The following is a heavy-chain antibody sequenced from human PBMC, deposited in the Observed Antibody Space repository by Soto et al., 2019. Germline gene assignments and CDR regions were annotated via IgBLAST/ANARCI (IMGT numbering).Heavy chain of an antibody. J-gene: IGHJ4*02. CDR3: VRQSYGTSSNIDY. CDR1: GGSIVSTSYY. D-gene: IGHD6-6*01. CDR2: VYYTGNT. V-gene: IGHV4-39*01. Sequence: QLQLQESGPGLVKSSETLSLSCTVSGGSIVSTSYYWGWIRQSPGKGLAWIGNVYYTGNTHYNPSLESRVTRSADTSRNQFSLNVTSVTAADTAVYYCVRQSYGTSSNIDYWGQGTLVTVSS.